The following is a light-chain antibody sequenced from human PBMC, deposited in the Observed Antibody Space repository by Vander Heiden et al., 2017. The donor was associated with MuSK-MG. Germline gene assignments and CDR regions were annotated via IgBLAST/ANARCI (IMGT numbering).Light chain of an antibody. V-gene: IGLV2-14*01. CDR2: EVS. Sequence: SALTQPASVSGSPGQSITITCTGTYTDVGGYNYVSWYQQHPGKAPKLMVYEVSKRPPGVSNRFSGSKSGDTASLTISGLQAEDEADYYCNSYTTFNSYVFGSGTKVTVL. CDR3: NSYTTFNSYV. J-gene: IGLJ1*01. CDR1: YTDVGGYNY.